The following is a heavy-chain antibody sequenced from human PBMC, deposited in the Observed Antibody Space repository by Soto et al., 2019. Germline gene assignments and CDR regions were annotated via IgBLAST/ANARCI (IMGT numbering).Heavy chain of an antibody. V-gene: IGHV5-10-1*01. D-gene: IGHD2-2*01. J-gene: IGHJ6*02. CDR1: GYSFTSYW. CDR2: IDPSDSYT. CDR3: ARLDIVLVPAAMSRYYYYGMDV. Sequence: GESLKISCKGSGYSFTSYWISWVRQMPGKGLEWMGRIDPSDSYTNYSPSFQGHVTISADKSISTAYLQWSSLKASDTAMYYCARLDIVLVPAAMSRYYYYGMDVWGQGTTVTVSS.